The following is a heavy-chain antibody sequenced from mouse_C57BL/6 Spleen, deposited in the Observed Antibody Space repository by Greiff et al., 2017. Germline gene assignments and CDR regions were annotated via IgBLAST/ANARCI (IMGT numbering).Heavy chain of an antibody. CDR1: GYAFTNYL. J-gene: IGHJ1*03. CDR2: INPGSGGT. Sequence: VQLQQSGAELVRPGTSVKVSCKASGYAFTNYLIEWVKQRPGQGLEWIGVINPGSGGTNYNEKFKGKATLTADKSSSTAYMQLSSLTSEDSAVYFGARSRDGYFYWYFDVWGTGTTGTVSS. D-gene: IGHD2-3*01. CDR3: ARSRDGYFYWYFDV. V-gene: IGHV1-54*01.